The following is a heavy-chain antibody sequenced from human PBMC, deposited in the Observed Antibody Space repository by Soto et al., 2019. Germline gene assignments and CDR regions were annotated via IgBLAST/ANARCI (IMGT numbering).Heavy chain of an antibody. D-gene: IGHD4-17*01. V-gene: IGHV4-4*08. CDR2: IYNSGTT. Sequence: QMQLQESGPGLVKASETLSLTCSVSGGSFSNYYWGWIRQAPGKGLEWIGSIYNSGTTNYNPSLKSRVIISIESSKSQSSLRLNSVPVADSAVYYCASGAPSRYWGQGVLVTVSS. J-gene: IGHJ4*02. CDR3: ASGAPSRY. CDR1: GGSFSNYY.